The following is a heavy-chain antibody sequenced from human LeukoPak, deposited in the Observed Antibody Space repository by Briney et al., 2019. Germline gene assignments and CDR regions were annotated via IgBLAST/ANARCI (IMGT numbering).Heavy chain of an antibody. Sequence: SETLSLTCTVSNGSISTYYWSWIRQPPGKGLEWIGYIDYSGSTNYNPSLKSRVTMSLDTSKNHFSLRLSSVTAADSAVYYCARVSRRHTLDYWGQGTLVTVSS. CDR1: NGSISTYY. J-gene: IGHJ4*02. CDR3: ARVSRRHTLDY. V-gene: IGHV4-59*01. CDR2: IDYSGST.